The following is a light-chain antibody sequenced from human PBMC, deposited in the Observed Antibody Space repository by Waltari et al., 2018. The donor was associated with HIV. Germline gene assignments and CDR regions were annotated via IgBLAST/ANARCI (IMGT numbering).Light chain of an antibody. Sequence: EIVLPQSPGTLSLSPGERATLSCRARQSVSSNYLAWYQHKPGQAPRLLIYGTSSRATGIPDRFSGSESGTDFTLTISRLEPEDFAVYYCQQYGGSPYTFGQGTKLEIK. V-gene: IGKV3-20*01. J-gene: IGKJ2*01. CDR3: QQYGGSPYT. CDR1: QSVSSNY. CDR2: GTS.